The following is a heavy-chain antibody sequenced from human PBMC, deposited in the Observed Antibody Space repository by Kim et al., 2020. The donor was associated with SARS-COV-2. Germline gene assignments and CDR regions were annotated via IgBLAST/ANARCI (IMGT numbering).Heavy chain of an antibody. Sequence: YAQKFQGRVTITADESTSTAYMELSSLRSEDTAVYYCARQRGEGTSSFDYWGQGTLVTVSS. J-gene: IGHJ4*02. D-gene: IGHD3-16*01. CDR3: ARQRGEGTSSFDY. V-gene: IGHV1-69*01.